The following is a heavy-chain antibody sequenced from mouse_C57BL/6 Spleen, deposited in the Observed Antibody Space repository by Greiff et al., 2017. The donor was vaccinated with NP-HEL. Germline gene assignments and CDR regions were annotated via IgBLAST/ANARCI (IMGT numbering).Heavy chain of an antibody. V-gene: IGHV5-16*01. CDR2: INYDGSST. CDR1: GFTFSDYY. CDR3: ARDGDHFDY. Sequence: EVKLVESEGGLVQPGSSMKLSCTASGFTFSDYYMAWVRQVPEKGLEWVANINYDGSSTYYLDSLKSRFIISRDNAKNILYLQMSSLKSEDTATYYCARDGDHFDYWGQGTTLTVSS. J-gene: IGHJ2*01.